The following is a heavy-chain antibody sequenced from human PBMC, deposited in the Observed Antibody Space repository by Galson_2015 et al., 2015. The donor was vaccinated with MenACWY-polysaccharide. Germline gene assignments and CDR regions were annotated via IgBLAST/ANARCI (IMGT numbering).Heavy chain of an antibody. D-gene: IGHD2-2*01. V-gene: IGHV3-30*18. CDR2: ISYDGSNK. J-gene: IGHJ4*02. CDR1: GFTFSSYG. Sequence: SLRLSCAASGFTFSSYGMHWVRQAPGKGLEWVAVISYDGSNKYYADSVKGRFTISRDNSKNTLYLQMNSLGAEDTAVYYCAKGRRDIVVGPAGHTFDYWGQGTLVTVSS. CDR3: AKGRRDIVVGPAGHTFDY.